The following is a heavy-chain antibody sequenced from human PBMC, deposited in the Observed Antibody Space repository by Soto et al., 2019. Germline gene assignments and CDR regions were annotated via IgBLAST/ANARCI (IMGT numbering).Heavy chain of an antibody. CDR2: ISSSSSYI. V-gene: IGHV3-21*04. CDR1: GFTFSSYS. D-gene: IGHD3-22*01. CDR3: AKDSHYYDSSGYYPYYFDY. Sequence: GGSLRLSCAASGFTFSSYSMNWVRQAPGKGLEWVSAISSSSSYIYYADSVKGRFTISRDNAKNTLYLQMNSLRAEDTAVYYCAKDSHYYDSSGYYPYYFDYWGQGTLVTVSS. J-gene: IGHJ4*02.